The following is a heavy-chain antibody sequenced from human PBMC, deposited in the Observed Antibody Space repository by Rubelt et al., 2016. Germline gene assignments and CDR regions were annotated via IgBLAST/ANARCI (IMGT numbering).Heavy chain of an antibody. J-gene: IGHJ4*02. Sequence: QLQLQESGPGLLKPSETLSLTCAVYGGSFSGYYWSWIRQPPGKGLEWIGEINHSGSTNYNPSLKGGCTISVDTVKNQFFRKLSSVTAADTAVYYCARVSSIAAAGTRPRDYWGQGTLVTVSS. CDR3: ARVSSIAAAGTRPRDY. CDR1: GGSFSGYY. CDR2: INHSGST. V-gene: IGHV4-34*01. D-gene: IGHD6-13*01.